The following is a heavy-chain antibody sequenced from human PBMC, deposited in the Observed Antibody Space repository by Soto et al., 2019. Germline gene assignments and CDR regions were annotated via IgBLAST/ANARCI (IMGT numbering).Heavy chain of an antibody. CDR3: AREGGRSSPSNWFDP. J-gene: IGHJ5*02. CDR2: INAGHGNT. Sequence: GASVKVSCKASGYTFTTYAMHWVRQAPGQRLEWMGWINAGHGNTKYSQKFQGRVTITRDTSASTAYMELSSLRFEDTAVYYCAREGGRSSPSNWFDPWGQGTLVTVSS. V-gene: IGHV1-3*01. CDR1: GYTFTTYA. D-gene: IGHD2-8*01.